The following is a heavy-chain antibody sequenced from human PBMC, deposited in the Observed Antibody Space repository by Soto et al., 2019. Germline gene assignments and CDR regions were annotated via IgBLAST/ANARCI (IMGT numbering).Heavy chain of an antibody. J-gene: IGHJ4*02. CDR3: ARDDGLAYCGGDCYS. CDR1: GGTFSSYT. Sequence: QVQLVQSGAEVKKPGSSVKVSCKASGGTFSSYTISWVRQAPGQGLEWMGRIIPIRGIANYAQKFQGRVTITADKSTSTAYMELSSLRSEDTAVYYCARDDGLAYCGGDCYSWGQGTLVTVSS. CDR2: IIPIRGIA. D-gene: IGHD2-21*02. V-gene: IGHV1-69*02.